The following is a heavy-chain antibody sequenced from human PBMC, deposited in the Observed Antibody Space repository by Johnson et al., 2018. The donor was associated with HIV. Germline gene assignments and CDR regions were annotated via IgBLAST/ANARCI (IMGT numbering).Heavy chain of an antibody. D-gene: IGHD2-15*01. J-gene: IGHJ3*02. Sequence: VQLVESGGGLVQPGGSLRLSCAASGFTFSSYDMHWVRQATGKGLEWVSAIGTAGDTYYADSVRGRFTISRDNAKKTLYLQMNNLRVEDTAMFFCARGRLLDAFDIWGQGTMVTVSS. CDR3: ARGRLLDAFDI. V-gene: IGHV3-13*01. CDR1: GFTFSSYD. CDR2: IGTAGDT.